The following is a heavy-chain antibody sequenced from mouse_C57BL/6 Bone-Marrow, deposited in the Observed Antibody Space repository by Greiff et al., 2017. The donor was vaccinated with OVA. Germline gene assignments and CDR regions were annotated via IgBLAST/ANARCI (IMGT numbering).Heavy chain of an antibody. CDR3: AIYYGNYRFAY. V-gene: IGHV2-6*01. Sequence: VKLMESGPGLVAPSQSLSITCTVSGFSLTSYGVDWVRQSPGKGLEWLGVIWGVGSTNYNSALKSRLSISKDNSKSQVFLKMNSLQTDDTAMYYCAIYYGNYRFAYWGQGTLVTVSA. J-gene: IGHJ3*01. CDR2: IWGVGST. CDR1: GFSLTSYG. D-gene: IGHD2-1*01.